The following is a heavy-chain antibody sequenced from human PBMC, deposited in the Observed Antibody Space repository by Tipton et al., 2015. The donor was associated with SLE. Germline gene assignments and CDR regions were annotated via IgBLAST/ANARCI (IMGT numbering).Heavy chain of an antibody. J-gene: IGHJ4*02. CDR3: ARGGGGLAY. CDR1: GYTFTDYH. Sequence: QVQLVQSGAEVKKPGASVKVSCKASGYTFTDYHMHWVRQAPGQGLEWMGWINPNSGDTNYAPKFQGRVTMTRDTSINTAYMEVNSLKSDDTAMYYCARGGGGLAYWGQGALLTVSS. D-gene: IGHD3-16*01. V-gene: IGHV1-2*02. CDR2: INPNSGDT.